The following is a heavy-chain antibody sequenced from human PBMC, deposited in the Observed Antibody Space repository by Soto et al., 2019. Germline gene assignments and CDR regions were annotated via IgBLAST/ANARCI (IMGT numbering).Heavy chain of an antibody. CDR3: ASEYYYGSGTDF. CDR1: GYTFTSYY. V-gene: IGHV1-46*01. Sequence: GASVKVSCKACGYTFTSYYMRWVRQAPGQGLEWMGIINPSGGYTTYAQKFQGRVTMTRDTSTSTVYMELSSLRSDDTAVYYCASEYYYGSGTDFWGQGTLVTVSS. J-gene: IGHJ4*02. CDR2: INPSGGYT. D-gene: IGHD3-10*01.